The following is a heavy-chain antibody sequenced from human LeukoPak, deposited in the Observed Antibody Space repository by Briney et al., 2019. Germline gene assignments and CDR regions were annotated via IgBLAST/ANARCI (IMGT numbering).Heavy chain of an antibody. CDR3: ARGIGGGGDY. CDR1: GFTFSTYW. D-gene: IGHD3-16*01. Sequence: PGGSLRLSCAASGFTFSTYWMHWVSQAPGKGLVWVSRINSDGSTTRYADSVKCRFSISRDNAKNTLYLEMNSLRAEDTAVYYCARGIGGGGDYWGQGALVTVSS. J-gene: IGHJ4*02. CDR2: INSDGSTT. V-gene: IGHV3-74*01.